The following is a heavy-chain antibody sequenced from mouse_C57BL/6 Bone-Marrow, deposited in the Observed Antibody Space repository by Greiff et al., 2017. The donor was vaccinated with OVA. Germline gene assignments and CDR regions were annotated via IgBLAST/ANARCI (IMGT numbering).Heavy chain of an antibody. Sequence: EVMLVESGGGLVKPGGSLKLSCAASGFTFSSYAMSWVRQTPEKRLEWVATISDGGSYTYYPDNVKGRFTISRDNAKNNLYLQMSHLKSEDTAMYYCARDLIYYLVGFAYWGQGTLVTVSA. J-gene: IGHJ3*01. CDR2: ISDGGSYT. V-gene: IGHV5-4*01. D-gene: IGHD1-1*01. CDR3: ARDLIYYLVGFAY. CDR1: GFTFSSYA.